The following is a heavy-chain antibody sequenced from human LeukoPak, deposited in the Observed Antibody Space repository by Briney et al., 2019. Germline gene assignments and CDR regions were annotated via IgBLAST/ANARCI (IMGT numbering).Heavy chain of an antibody. V-gene: IGHV4-39*07. Sequence: SETLSLTCTVSGGSISSSSYYWGWIRQPPGKGLEWIGSIYYSGSTYYNPSLKSRVTISVDTSKNQFSLKLSSVTAADTAVYYCARDYCSGGSCFIDYWGQGTLVTVSS. D-gene: IGHD2-15*01. CDR1: GGSISSSSYY. CDR3: ARDYCSGGSCFIDY. CDR2: IYYSGST. J-gene: IGHJ4*02.